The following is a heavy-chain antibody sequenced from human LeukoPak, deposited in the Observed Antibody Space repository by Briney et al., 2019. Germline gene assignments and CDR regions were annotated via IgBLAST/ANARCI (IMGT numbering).Heavy chain of an antibody. CDR1: GYTFTSYD. V-gene: IGHV1-8*01. CDR3: ARVGTMVRGVIITYYYYYYMDV. J-gene: IGHJ6*03. Sequence: ASVKVSCKASGYTFTSYDINWVRQATGQGLEWMGWMNPNSGNTGYAQKFQGRVTMTRNTSISTAYMELSSLRSEGTAVYYCARVGTMVRGVIITYYYYYYMDVWGKGTTVTISS. CDR2: MNPNSGNT. D-gene: IGHD3-10*01.